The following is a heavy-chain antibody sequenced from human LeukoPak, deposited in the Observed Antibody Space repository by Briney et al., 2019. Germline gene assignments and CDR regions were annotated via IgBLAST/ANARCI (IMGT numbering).Heavy chain of an antibody. J-gene: IGHJ4*02. CDR2: IIPIFGTA. V-gene: IGHV1-69*05. CDR3: ARGTSSGSYLDY. D-gene: IGHD1-26*01. Sequence: SVKVSCKASGGTFSSYAISWVRQPPGQGLEWMGGIIPIFGTANYAQKFQGRVTITTDESTSTAYMELSSLRSEDTAVYYCARGTSSGSYLDYWGQGTLVTVSS. CDR1: GGTFSSYA.